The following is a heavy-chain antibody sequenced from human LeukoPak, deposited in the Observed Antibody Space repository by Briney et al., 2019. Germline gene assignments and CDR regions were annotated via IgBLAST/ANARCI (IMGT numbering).Heavy chain of an antibody. Sequence: GGSLRLSCAASGFTFDDYAMHWVRQAPGKGLEWVSGISWNSGSIGYADSVKGRFTISRDNAKNSLYLQMNSLRAEDTALYYCVPPERSGSYFDYWGQGTLVTVSS. J-gene: IGHJ4*02. D-gene: IGHD1-26*01. CDR2: ISWNSGSI. V-gene: IGHV3-9*01. CDR3: VPPERSGSYFDY. CDR1: GFTFDDYA.